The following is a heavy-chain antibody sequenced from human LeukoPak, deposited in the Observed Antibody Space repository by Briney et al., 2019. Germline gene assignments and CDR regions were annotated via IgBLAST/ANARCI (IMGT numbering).Heavy chain of an antibody. V-gene: IGHV1-69*05. CDR3: ARTVVVVPAAIRFDP. J-gene: IGHJ5*02. Sequence: SVKVSCKASGYTFTNYYIHWVRQAPGQGLEWMGGIIPIFGTANYAQKFQGRVTITTDESTSTAYMELSSLRSEDTAVYYCARTVVVVPAAIRFDPWGQGTLVTVSS. CDR1: GYTFTNYY. D-gene: IGHD2-2*01. CDR2: IIPIFGTA.